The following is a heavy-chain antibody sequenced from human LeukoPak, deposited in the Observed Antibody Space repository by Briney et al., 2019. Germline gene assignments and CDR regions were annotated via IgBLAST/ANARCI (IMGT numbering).Heavy chain of an antibody. CDR3: ARPRVAARPRGYMDV. CDR2: IYTSGST. D-gene: IGHD6-6*01. J-gene: IGHJ6*03. CDR1: GGSISSGSYY. V-gene: IGHV4-61*02. Sequence: SQTLSLTCTVSGGSISSGSYYWSWIRQPAGKGLEWIGRIYTSGSTNYNPSLKSRVTISVDTSKNQFSLKLSSVTAADTAVYYCARPRVAARPRGYMDVWGKGTTVTVSS.